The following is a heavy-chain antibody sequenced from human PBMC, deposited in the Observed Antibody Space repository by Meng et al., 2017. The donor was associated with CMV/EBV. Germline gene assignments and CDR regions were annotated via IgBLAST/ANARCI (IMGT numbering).Heavy chain of an antibody. D-gene: IGHD2/OR15-2a*01. Sequence: SVKVSCKASGGTFSSYAISWVRQAPGQGLEWMGGIIPILGIANYAQKFQGRVTITADKSTSTAYMELSSLRSEDTAVYYCARVWTYCDTSRCYAFDIWGQGTMVTVSS. J-gene: IGHJ3*02. V-gene: IGHV1-69*10. CDR2: IIPILGIA. CDR3: ARVWTYCDTSRCYAFDI. CDR1: GGTFSSYA.